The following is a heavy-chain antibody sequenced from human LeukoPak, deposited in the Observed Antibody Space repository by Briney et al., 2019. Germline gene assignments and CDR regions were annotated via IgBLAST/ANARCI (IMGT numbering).Heavy chain of an antibody. CDR3: ARRPYGVNWFDP. CDR1: GGSISSSSYY. J-gene: IGHJ5*02. Sequence: SGTLSLTCTVSGGSISSSSYYWGWIRQPPGKGLEWIGSIYYSGSTYYNPSLKSRVTISVDTSKNQFSLKLSSVTAADTAVYYCARRPYGVNWFDPWGQGTLVTVSS. CDR2: IYYSGST. D-gene: IGHD3-16*01. V-gene: IGHV4-39*01.